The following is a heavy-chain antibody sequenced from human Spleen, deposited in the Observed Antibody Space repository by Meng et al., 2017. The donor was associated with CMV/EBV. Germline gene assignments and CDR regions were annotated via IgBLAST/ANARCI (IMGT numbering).Heavy chain of an antibody. Sequence: HAQLQQWDAGRFKTSETLSLTRAVYGGSFSGYYWSWIRQPPGKGLEWIKEINHSGSTNYNPSLKSRVTISVDTSKTQFSLKLSSVTAADTAVYYCAREAGSSSSGYYFDYWGQGTLVTVSS. V-gene: IGHV4-34*01. CDR2: INHSGST. J-gene: IGHJ4*02. D-gene: IGHD6-6*01. CDR1: GGSFSGYY. CDR3: AREAGSSSSGYYFDY.